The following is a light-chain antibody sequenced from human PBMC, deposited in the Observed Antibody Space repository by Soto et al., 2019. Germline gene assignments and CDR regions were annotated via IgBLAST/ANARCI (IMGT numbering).Light chain of an antibody. V-gene: IGLV2-14*03. J-gene: IGLJ1*01. CDR3: SSYTSNTTRV. CDR2: EVS. Sequence: QSALTQPASVSGSPGQSITISCTGTSSDVGGYNYVSWYQQHPGKGPKLMIYEVSNRPSGVSNRFSGSKSGNTATLTISGLQAEDEADYYCSSYTSNTTRVFGTGPKVT. CDR1: SSDVGGYNY.